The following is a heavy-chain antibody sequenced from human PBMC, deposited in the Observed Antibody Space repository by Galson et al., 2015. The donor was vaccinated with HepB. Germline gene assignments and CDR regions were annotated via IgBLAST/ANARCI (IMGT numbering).Heavy chain of an antibody. V-gene: IGHV3-23*01. D-gene: IGHD6-6*01. J-gene: IGHJ6*02. CDR1: EFRFNIYD. Sequence: SLRLSCAASEFRFNIYDMNWVRQAPGKGLEWVSGITNSGGRTYYAEPGKGRFTISRDNSKNTVFLQMSSLRAEDTAIYYCAKGAYMSSYSLYGMDAWGQGTTVIVSS. CDR2: ITNSGGRT. CDR3: AKGAYMSSYSLYGMDA.